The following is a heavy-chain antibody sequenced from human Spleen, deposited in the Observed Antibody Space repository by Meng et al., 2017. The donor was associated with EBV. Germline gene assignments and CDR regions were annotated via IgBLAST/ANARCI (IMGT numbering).Heavy chain of an antibody. D-gene: IGHD5-18*01. J-gene: IGHJ4*02. Sequence: QVQLVQCVGEVKTPGSAGHISRKSSVGAFNSDAIRWVRQAPGQGLEWMDGLIPMLGAPNYAQKFKDRVTIVADKSTSIHYRELSSLRSDDTAMYYCASESVRGYTPDYWGRGTLVTVSS. CDR2: LIPMLGAP. V-gene: IGHV1-69*06. CDR3: ASESVRGYTPDY. CDR1: VGAFNSDA.